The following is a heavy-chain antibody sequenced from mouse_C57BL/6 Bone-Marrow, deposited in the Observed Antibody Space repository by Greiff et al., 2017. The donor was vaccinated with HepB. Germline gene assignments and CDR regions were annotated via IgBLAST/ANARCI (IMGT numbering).Heavy chain of an antibody. CDR1: GYTFTSYW. CDR2: INPSNGGT. Sequence: QVQLKQPGTELVKPGASVKLSCKASGYTFTSYWMHWVKQRPGQGLEWIGNINPSNGGTNYNEKFKSKATLTVDKSPSTAYMQLSSLTSEDSAVYYCARGGYYGSSYVDYWGQGTTLTVSS. D-gene: IGHD1-1*01. J-gene: IGHJ2*01. V-gene: IGHV1-53*01. CDR3: ARGGYYGSSYVDY.